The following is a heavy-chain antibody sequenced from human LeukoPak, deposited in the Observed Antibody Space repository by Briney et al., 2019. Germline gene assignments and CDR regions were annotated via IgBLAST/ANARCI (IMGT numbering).Heavy chain of an antibody. CDR1: GGSMNNYY. V-gene: IGHV4-4*07. J-gene: IGHJ5*01. D-gene: IGHD1-26*01. Sequence: SETLSLTCSVSGGSMNNYYWNWIRQSPKKGLEWIGFVFSRGTTNFNPSFRSRLTMSIDTSTNQFSLTLTSMPAADTAVYFCARSWAAKWELPGQFDSWGQGRPVTVSS. CDR3: ARSWAAKWELPGQFDS. CDR2: VFSRGTT.